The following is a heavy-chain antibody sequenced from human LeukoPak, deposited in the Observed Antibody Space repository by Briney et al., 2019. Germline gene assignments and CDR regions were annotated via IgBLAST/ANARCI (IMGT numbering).Heavy chain of an antibody. V-gene: IGHV4-39*01. J-gene: IGHJ4*02. CDR2: IYYSGST. CDR3: ARHFVVAEYYGSGSYSPFDY. CDR1: GGSISSSSYY. Sequence: PSETLSLTCTVSGGSISSSSYYWGWIRQPPGKGLEWIGSIYYSGSTYYNPSLKSRVTISVDTSKNQFSLKLSSVTAADTAVYYCARHFVVAEYYGSGSYSPFDYWGQGTLVTVSS. D-gene: IGHD3-10*01.